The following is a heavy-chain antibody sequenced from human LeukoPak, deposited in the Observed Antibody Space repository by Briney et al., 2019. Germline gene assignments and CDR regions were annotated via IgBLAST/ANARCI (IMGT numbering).Heavy chain of an antibody. CDR1: GFSFTSYG. D-gene: IGHD6-13*01. CDR2: ISGSGGNT. J-gene: IGHJ4*02. Sequence: GGSLRLSCAASGFSFTSYGMSWVRQAPGKGLEWVSSISGSGGNTYYADSVKGRFAISRDNSKNTLYLQMSSLRAEDTAVYFCAKPNMGIAPIDCWGQGTLVTVSS. CDR3: AKPNMGIAPIDC. V-gene: IGHV3-23*01.